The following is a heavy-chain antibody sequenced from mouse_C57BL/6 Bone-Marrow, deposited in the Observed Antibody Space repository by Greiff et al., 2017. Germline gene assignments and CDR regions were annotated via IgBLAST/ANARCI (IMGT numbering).Heavy chain of an antibody. CDR3: ARRRDYGTWFAY. D-gene: IGHD1-1*02. V-gene: IGHV1-69*01. CDR1: GYTFTSYW. CDR2: IDPSDSYT. J-gene: IGHJ3*01. Sequence: QVQLKQSGAELVMPGASVKLSCKASGYTFTSYWMHWVKQRPGQGLEWIGEIDPSDSYTNYNQKFKGKSTLTVDKSSSTAYMQLSSLTSEDSAVYYCARRRDYGTWFAYWGQGTLVTVSA.